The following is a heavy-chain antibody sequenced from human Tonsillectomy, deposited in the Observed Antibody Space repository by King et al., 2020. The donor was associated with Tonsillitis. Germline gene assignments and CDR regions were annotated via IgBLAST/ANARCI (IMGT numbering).Heavy chain of an antibody. D-gene: IGHD3-3*01. CDR2: IYYSGST. CDR3: ARDKGWSGYYCAHGMDV. CDR1: GGSISSYY. Sequence: QLQESGPGLVKPSETLSLTCTVSGGSISSYYWSWIRQPPGKGLEWIGYIYYSGSTNYNPSLKSRVTISVDTSKNQFSLKLSSVTAADTAVYYCARDKGWSGYYCAHGMDVWGQGTTVTVSS. V-gene: IGHV4-59*01. J-gene: IGHJ6*02.